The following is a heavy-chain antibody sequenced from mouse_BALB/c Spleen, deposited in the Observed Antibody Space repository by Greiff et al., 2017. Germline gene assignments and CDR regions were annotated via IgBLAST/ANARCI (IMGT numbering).Heavy chain of an antibody. V-gene: IGHV2-2*02. J-gene: IGHJ4*01. CDR2: IWAGGST. CDR1: GFSLTSYG. CDR3: ARTYYRYAMDY. Sequence: VQRVESGPGLVAPSQSLSITCTVSGFSLTSYGVHWVRQPPGKGLEWLGVIWAGGSTDYNAAFISRLSISKDNSKSQVFFKMNSLQANDTAIYYCARTYYRYAMDYWGQGTSVTVSS. D-gene: IGHD2-14*01.